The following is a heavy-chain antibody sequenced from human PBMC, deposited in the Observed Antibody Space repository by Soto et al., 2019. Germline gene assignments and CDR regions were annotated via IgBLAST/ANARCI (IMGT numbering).Heavy chain of an antibody. CDR3: ARDIYCSGGSCYSRNAFDI. CDR2: ISSSSSTI. J-gene: IGHJ3*02. D-gene: IGHD2-15*01. CDR1: GFTFSSYS. V-gene: IGHV3-48*02. Sequence: GGSLRLSCAASGFTFSSYSMNWVRQAPGKGLEWVSYISSSSSTIYYADSVKGRFTISRDNAKNSLYLQMNSLRDEDTAVYYCARDIYCSGGSCYSRNAFDICGQGTMVTVSS.